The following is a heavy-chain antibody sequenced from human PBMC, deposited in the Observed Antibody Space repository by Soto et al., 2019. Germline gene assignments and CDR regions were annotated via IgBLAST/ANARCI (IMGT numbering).Heavy chain of an antibody. Sequence: QLQLEESGPGLVRPSETLSLTCTVSGGSISTTNFYWGWIRQPPGKGLEWIGSINYSGNTYFNPSLKSRVTIAVDTSDNHISLTLSSVTAADTAMFYCVRNFSGSIAAAEFWGRGTLVTVSS. CDR3: VRNFSGSIAAAEF. CDR2: INYSGNT. CDR1: GGSISTTNFY. J-gene: IGHJ4*02. D-gene: IGHD6-13*01. V-gene: IGHV4-39*01.